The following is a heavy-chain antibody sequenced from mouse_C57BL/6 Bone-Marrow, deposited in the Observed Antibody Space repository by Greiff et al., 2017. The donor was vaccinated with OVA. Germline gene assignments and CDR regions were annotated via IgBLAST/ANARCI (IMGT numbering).Heavy chain of an antibody. CDR3: ARDGNYAAWFAY. CDR2: IRNKANGYTT. CDR1: GFTFTDYY. J-gene: IGHJ3*01. D-gene: IGHD2-1*01. Sequence: EVKLMESGGGLVQPGGSLSLSCAASGFTFTDYYMSWVRQPPGKALEWLGFIRNKANGYTTEYSASVKGRFTISRDNSQSILYLQMNALRAEDSATYYCARDGNYAAWFAYWGQGTLVTVSA. V-gene: IGHV7-3*01.